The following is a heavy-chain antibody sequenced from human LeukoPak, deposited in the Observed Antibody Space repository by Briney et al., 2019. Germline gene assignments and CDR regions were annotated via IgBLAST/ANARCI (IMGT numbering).Heavy chain of an antibody. CDR1: GFTFSSYG. J-gene: IGHJ4*02. CDR3: ARATEEWLSGSCDY. D-gene: IGHD3-3*01. Sequence: PGGSLRLSCAASGFTFSSYGMHWVRQAPGKGLEWVAVIWYDGSNKYYADSVKGRFPISRDNSKNTLYLQMNSLRAEDTAVYYCARATEEWLSGSCDYWGQGTLVTVSS. CDR2: IWYDGSNK. V-gene: IGHV3-33*01.